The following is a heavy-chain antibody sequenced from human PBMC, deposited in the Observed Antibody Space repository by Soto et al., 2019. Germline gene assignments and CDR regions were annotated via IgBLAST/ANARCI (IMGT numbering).Heavy chain of an antibody. D-gene: IGHD4-4*01. CDR2: INPNSDDT. CDR3: ARAPTYSDYSDY. CDR1: GSTFTAYY. Sequence: ASVTVSCKASGSTFTAYYMHWVRQAPGQGLEWMGWINPNSDDTDFAQKFQGRVTMTRDTSISTAYMELSRLRSDDTAVYYCARAPTYSDYSDYWGQGTLVTVSS. J-gene: IGHJ4*02. V-gene: IGHV1-2*02.